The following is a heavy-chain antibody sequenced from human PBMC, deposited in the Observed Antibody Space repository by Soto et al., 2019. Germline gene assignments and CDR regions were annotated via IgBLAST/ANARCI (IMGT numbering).Heavy chain of an antibody. D-gene: IGHD3-10*01. J-gene: IGHJ6*02. CDR2: IIPIFGTA. V-gene: IGHV1-69*12. CDR3: ARGRYYGSGSRTDYYYYYGMDV. CDR1: GGTFISYA. Sequence: QVQLVQSGAEVKKPGSSVKVSCKASGGTFISYAISWVRQAPGQGLEWMGGIIPIFGTANYAQKFQGRVTITADESTSTAYMELSSLRSEDTAVYYCARGRYYGSGSRTDYYYYYGMDVWGQGTTVTVSS.